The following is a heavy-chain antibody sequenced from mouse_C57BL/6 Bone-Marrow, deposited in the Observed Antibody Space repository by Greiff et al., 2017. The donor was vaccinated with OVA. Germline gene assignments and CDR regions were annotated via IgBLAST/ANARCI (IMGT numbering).Heavy chain of an antibody. CDR3: VRRGDGYFFWYFDV. CDR1: GFTFNTYA. D-gene: IGHD2-3*01. J-gene: IGHJ1*03. CDR2: IRSKSSNYAT. Sequence: EVQLVESGGGLVQPKGSLKLSCAASGFTFNTYAMHWVRQAPGKGLEWVARIRSKSSNYATYYADSVKDRFTISRDDSQSMLYLQMNNLKTEDTAMYYCVRRGDGYFFWYFDVWGTGTTVTVSS. V-gene: IGHV10-3*01.